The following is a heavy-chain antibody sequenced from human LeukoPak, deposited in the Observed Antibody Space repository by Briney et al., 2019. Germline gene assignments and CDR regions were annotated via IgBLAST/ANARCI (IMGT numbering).Heavy chain of an antibody. J-gene: IGHJ3*02. CDR3: AIFWSATGAFDI. CDR2: MNPNSGNT. V-gene: IGHV1-8*03. CDR1: GYTFTSYD. Sequence: ASVKVSCKASGYTFTSYDINWVRQATGQGLEWMGWMNPNSGNTGYAQKFQGRVTITRNASISTAYMELSSLRSEDTAVYYCAIFWSATGAFDIWGQGTVVTVSS. D-gene: IGHD3-3*01.